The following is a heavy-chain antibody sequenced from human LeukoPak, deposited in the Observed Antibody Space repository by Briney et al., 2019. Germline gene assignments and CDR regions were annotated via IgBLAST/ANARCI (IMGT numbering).Heavy chain of an antibody. CDR2: ISYDGSNK. CDR3: ARAVRAAAGVDY. Sequence: GGSLRLSCAASGFTFSSYAMHWVRQAPGKGLEWVAVISYDGSNKYYADSVKGRFTISRDNSKNTLYLQMNSLRAEDTAVYYCARAVRAAAGVDYWGQGTLVTVSS. D-gene: IGHD6-13*01. J-gene: IGHJ4*02. CDR1: GFTFSSYA. V-gene: IGHV3-30-3*01.